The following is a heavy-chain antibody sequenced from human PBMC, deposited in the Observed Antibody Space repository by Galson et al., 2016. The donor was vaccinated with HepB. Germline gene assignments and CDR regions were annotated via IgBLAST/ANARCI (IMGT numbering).Heavy chain of an antibody. V-gene: IGHV4-31*03. CDR3: ASTKSTLLDWYFDL. CDR1: GGSISSGGYY. CDR2: IYYSGST. D-gene: IGHD2/OR15-2a*01. Sequence: TLSLTCTVSGGSISSGGYYWSWIRQHPGKGLEWIGYIYYSGSTYYNPSLKSRVKSRVIISVDTSKNQFYLNLRSVTAADPAVYYCASTKSTLLDWYFDLWGRGTLVTVSS. J-gene: IGHJ2*01.